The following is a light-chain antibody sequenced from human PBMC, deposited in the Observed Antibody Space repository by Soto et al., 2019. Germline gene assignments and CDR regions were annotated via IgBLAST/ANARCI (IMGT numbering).Light chain of an antibody. J-gene: IGKJ5*01. CDR1: QSVSSN. V-gene: IGKV3-15*01. Sequence: EIVMTQSPATLSVSPGERATLSCRASQSVSSNLAWYQQKPGQAPRLLIYGASTRATGIPARFSGSGSGTDFTLTISRLEPEDFAVYYCQQYDNSPLTFGGGRRLEI. CDR2: GAS. CDR3: QQYDNSPLT.